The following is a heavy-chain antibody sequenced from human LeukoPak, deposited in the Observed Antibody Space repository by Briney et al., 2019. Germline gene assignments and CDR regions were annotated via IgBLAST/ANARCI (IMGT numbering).Heavy chain of an antibody. J-gene: IGHJ4*02. CDR2: IIPIFGTA. Sequence: GASVKVSCKAPGGTFSSYAISWVRQAPGQGLEWMGRIIPIFGTANYAQKLQGRVTITTDESTSTAYMELSSLRSEDTAVYYCARRRESSGLIFDYWGQGTLVTVSS. V-gene: IGHV1-69*05. CDR1: GGTFSSYA. D-gene: IGHD6-19*01. CDR3: ARRRESSGLIFDY.